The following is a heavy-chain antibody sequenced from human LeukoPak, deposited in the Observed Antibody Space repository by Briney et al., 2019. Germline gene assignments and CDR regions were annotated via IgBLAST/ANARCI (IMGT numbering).Heavy chain of an antibody. Sequence: GRSLRLSCAASGFTFSSYAMHWVRQAPGKGLEWVAVISYDGSNKYYADSVKGRFTISRDNSKNTLYLQMNSLRAEDTAVYYCARDRTLYGGNPHFDYWGQGTLVTVSS. V-gene: IGHV3-30-3*01. CDR2: ISYDGSNK. J-gene: IGHJ4*02. D-gene: IGHD4-23*01. CDR1: GFTFSSYA. CDR3: ARDRTLYGGNPHFDY.